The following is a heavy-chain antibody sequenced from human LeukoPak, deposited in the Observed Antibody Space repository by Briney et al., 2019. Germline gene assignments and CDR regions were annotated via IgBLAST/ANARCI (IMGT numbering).Heavy chain of an antibody. V-gene: IGHV3-30*18. CDR3: AKDGRGLGANHRSNWFDP. CDR1: GFTFSSYG. CDR2: ISYDGSNK. D-gene: IGHD1-26*01. J-gene: IGHJ5*02. Sequence: GGSLRLSCAASGFTFSSYGMHWVRQAPGKGLEWVAVISYDGSNKYYADSVKGRFTISRDNSKNTLYLQMNSLRAEDTAVYYCAKDGRGLGANHRSNWFDPWGQGTLVTVSS.